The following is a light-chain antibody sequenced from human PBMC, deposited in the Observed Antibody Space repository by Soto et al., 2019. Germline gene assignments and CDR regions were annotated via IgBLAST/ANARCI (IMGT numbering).Light chain of an antibody. V-gene: IGKV1-5*01. Sequence: DIQMTQSPSTLSASVGDRVTITCRASQSISSWLAWYQQKPGKAPKLLIYDASSLESGVPSRFSGSGSGTEFPLPISSLQPDDFATYYCQQYNSSWTFGQGTKVEIK. CDR1: QSISSW. CDR3: QQYNSSWT. J-gene: IGKJ1*01. CDR2: DAS.